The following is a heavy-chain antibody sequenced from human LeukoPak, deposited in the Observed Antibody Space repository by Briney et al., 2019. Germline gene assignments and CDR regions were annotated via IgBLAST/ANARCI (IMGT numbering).Heavy chain of an antibody. Sequence: PGGSLRLSCSASGFTFISYAMHWVRQAPGKGLEWVAVISFDGSNKQYADSVKGRFTISRDNSKNTLFLQVNSLRGEDTAVHYCARDREVAAIGYYYYYGMDVWGQGTTVTVSS. CDR1: GFTFISYA. CDR2: ISFDGSNK. J-gene: IGHJ6*02. V-gene: IGHV3-30-3*01. CDR3: ARDREVAAIGYYYYYGMDV. D-gene: IGHD2-15*01.